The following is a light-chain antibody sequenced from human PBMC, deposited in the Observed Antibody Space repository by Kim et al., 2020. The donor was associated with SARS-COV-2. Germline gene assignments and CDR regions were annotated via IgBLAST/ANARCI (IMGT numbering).Light chain of an antibody. CDR3: SSYSTSSTPVV. Sequence: QSALTQPASVSGSPGQSITISCTGTSSDVGAYDYVSWYRQHPGKAPKLMLYEVSNRPSGVPDRFSGSKSGNTASLTISGLQADDEADYYCSSYSTSSTPVVFGGGTRLTVL. J-gene: IGLJ2*01. CDR1: SSDVGAYDY. CDR2: EVS. V-gene: IGLV2-14*01.